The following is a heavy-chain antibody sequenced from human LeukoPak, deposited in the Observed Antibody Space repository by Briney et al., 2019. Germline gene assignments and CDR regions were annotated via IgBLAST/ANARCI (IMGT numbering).Heavy chain of an antibody. V-gene: IGHV3-21*06. Sequence: GGSLRLSCLASGFSFNSYTMNWVREAPGKGLEWVSTISPGVSGYTWYAESVKGRFTISRDNPENSLYLQMDSLRTDDTAVYYCVRDVSRRIGMDVWGQGTTVTVSS. D-gene: IGHD2/OR15-2a*01. CDR1: GFSFNSYT. J-gene: IGHJ6*02. CDR3: VRDVSRRIGMDV. CDR2: ISPGVSGYT.